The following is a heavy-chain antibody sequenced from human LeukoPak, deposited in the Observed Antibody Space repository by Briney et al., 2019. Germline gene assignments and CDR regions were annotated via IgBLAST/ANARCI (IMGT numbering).Heavy chain of an antibody. Sequence: SETLSLTCTVSGGSISSGGYYWSWIRQPPGKGLEWIGYIYYSGSTYYNPSLKSRVTISVDTSKNQFSLKLSSVTAADTAVYYCARDKGVGATGNAFDIWGQGTMVTVSS. CDR2: IYYSGST. J-gene: IGHJ3*02. V-gene: IGHV4-31*03. CDR3: ARDKGVGATGNAFDI. D-gene: IGHD1-26*01. CDR1: GGSISSGGYY.